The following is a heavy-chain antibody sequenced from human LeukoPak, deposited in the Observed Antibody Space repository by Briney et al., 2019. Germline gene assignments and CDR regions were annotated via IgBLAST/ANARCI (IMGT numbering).Heavy chain of an antibody. V-gene: IGHV4-38-2*01. CDR3: ARSWSYYYYMDV. J-gene: IGHJ6*03. CDR1: GYSISSGYY. Sequence: SETLSLTCAVSGYSISSGYYWGWLRQPPGKGLEWIGSMYHSGGTYYNPSLKSRVTISVDTSKNQFSLKLSSVTAADTAMYYCARSWSYYYYMDVWGQATTVTVSS. D-gene: IGHD2-15*01. CDR2: MYHSGGT.